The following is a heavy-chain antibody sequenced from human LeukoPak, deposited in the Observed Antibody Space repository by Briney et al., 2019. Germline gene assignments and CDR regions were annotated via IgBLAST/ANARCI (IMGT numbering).Heavy chain of an antibody. CDR2: INWDGTGS. CDR1: GFTFDDYD. V-gene: IGHV3-43D*03. Sequence: GGSLRLSCAASGFTFDDYDMNWVRQAPGKGLEWVSLINWDGTGSYYADSVKGRFTISRDNSKNSLYLQMNSLRGEDTALYYCAKASAYTWRIDYWGQGTLVTVSS. D-gene: IGHD1-1*01. J-gene: IGHJ4*02. CDR3: AKASAYTWRIDY.